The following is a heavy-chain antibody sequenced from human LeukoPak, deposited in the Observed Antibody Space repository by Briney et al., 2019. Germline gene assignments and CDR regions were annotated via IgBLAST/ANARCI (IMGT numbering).Heavy chain of an antibody. CDR2: INGNGGST. CDR3: AKEWDTDSSSWYSNWFDP. J-gene: IGHJ5*02. Sequence: GGSLRLSCAASGFAFSSYAMNWVRQAPGKGLEWVSAINGNGGSTYYADSVKGRFTISRDNSKNTLYLQMNSLRAEDTAVYYCAKEWDTDSSSWYSNWFDPWGQGTLVTVSS. CDR1: GFAFSSYA. V-gene: IGHV3-23*01. D-gene: IGHD6-13*01.